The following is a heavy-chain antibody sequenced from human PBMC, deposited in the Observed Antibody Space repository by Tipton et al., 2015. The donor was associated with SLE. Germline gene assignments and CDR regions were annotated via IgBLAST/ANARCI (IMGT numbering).Heavy chain of an antibody. D-gene: IGHD6-19*01. CDR2: IYHSGST. CDR3: ARQDSSGPDY. CDR1: GGSISSGGYS. J-gene: IGHJ4*02. Sequence: TLSLTCAVSGGSISSGGYSWSWIRQPPGKGLEWIGYIYHSGSTYYNPSPKSRVTISVDTSKNQFSLKLSSVTAADTAVYYCARQDSSGPDYWGQGTLVTVSS. V-gene: IGHV4-30-2*01.